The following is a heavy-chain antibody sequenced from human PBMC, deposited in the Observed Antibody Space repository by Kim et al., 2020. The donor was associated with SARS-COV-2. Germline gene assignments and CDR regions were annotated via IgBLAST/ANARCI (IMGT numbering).Heavy chain of an antibody. CDR3: ARSLYCSSTSCFYGMDV. V-gene: IGHV3-48*03. D-gene: IGHD2-2*01. Sequence: SGKGRFTIARDNAKSSLSLQVNSLRAEDTAVYYCARSLYCSSTSCFYGMDVWGQGTTVTVSS. J-gene: IGHJ6*02.